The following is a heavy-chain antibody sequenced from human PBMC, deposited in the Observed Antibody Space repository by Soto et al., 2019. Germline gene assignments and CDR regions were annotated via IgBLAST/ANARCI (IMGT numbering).Heavy chain of an antibody. CDR2: IKSKTDGGTT. J-gene: IGHJ6*02. CDR1: GFTFSNAW. D-gene: IGHD6-13*01. V-gene: IGHV3-15*07. Sequence: PGGSLRLSCAASGFTFSNAWMNWVRQAPGKGLEWVGRIKSKTDGGTTDYAAPVKGRFTISRDDSKNTLYLQMNSLKTEDTAVYYCTKSYSSSYYYYGMDVWGQGTTVTVSS. CDR3: TKSYSSSYYYYGMDV.